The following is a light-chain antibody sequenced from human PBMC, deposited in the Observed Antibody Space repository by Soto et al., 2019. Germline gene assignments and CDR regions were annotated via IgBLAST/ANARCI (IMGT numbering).Light chain of an antibody. V-gene: IGKV1-5*01. Sequence: IQMTQSPSTLPASVGDRVTITCRASQAIGTWLAWYQQKPGKAPKLLVYDASNLEGGVPSRFSGSGSGTEFTLTISSLEPDDFSTFYCQQYSGYSRTFGQGTKVDIK. CDR3: QQYSGYSRT. CDR2: DAS. CDR1: QAIGTW. J-gene: IGKJ1*01.